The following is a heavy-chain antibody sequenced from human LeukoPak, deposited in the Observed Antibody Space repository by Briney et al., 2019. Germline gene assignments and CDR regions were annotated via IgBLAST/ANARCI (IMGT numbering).Heavy chain of an antibody. CDR2: IYYGGST. J-gene: IGHJ4*02. V-gene: IGHV4-39*01. D-gene: IGHD5-24*01. Sequence: SETLSLTYTVSGDSTSGSSYYWGWIRQPPGKGLEWIGNIYYGGSTYYNPSLKSRVSISVDTSNNQFSLKVSSVTAADTAVYYCASADGYKIDYWGQGTLVTVSS. CDR3: ASADGYKIDY. CDR1: GDSTSGSSYY.